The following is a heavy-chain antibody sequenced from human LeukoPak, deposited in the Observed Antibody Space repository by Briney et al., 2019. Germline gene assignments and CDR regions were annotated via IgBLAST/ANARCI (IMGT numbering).Heavy chain of an antibody. V-gene: IGHV4-59*12. CDR2: IYYTGST. CDR3: ARGRGNWNLNWFDP. Sequence: PSETLSLTCTVSGGSISTYYWSWIRQPPGKGLEWIGYIYYTGSTNYNPSLKSRVTISVDTSKNQFSLKLSSVTAADTAVYYCARGRGNWNLNWFDPWGQGTLVTVSS. D-gene: IGHD1-1*01. CDR1: GGSISTYY. J-gene: IGHJ5*02.